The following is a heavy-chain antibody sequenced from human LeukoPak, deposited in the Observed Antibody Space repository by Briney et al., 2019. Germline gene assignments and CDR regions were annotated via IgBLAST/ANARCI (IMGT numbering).Heavy chain of an antibody. CDR1: VFTFDDYG. V-gene: IGHV3-20*04. CDR2: INWNVDTI. J-gene: IGHJ6*03. CDR3: ARERATLDYYYYMDG. D-gene: IGHD5-12*01. Sequence: GGPLRLSCAASVFTFDDYGMTWVRHAPGKGLEWVSGINWNVDTIGYADSVKGRFTISRDNVKNSLYLQMNSLRAEDTALYYCARERATLDYYYYMDGWGKGTTVTVSS.